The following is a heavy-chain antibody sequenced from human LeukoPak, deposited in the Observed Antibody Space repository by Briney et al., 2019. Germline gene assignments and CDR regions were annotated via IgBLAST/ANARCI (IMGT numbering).Heavy chain of an antibody. CDR1: GGTYSSYA. V-gene: IGHV1-69*15. D-gene: IGHD6-19*01. Sequence: GSSVKVSCKASGGTYSSYAISWVRQAPGQGLEWMGRIIPIFGTAKYAQKFQGRVTITADESTSTAYMELSSLRSEDTAVYYCARGTQWLDTDYWGQGTLVTVSS. J-gene: IGHJ4*02. CDR3: ARGTQWLDTDY. CDR2: IIPIFGTA.